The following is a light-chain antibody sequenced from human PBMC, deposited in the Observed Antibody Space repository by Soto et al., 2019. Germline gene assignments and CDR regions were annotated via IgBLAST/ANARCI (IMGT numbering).Light chain of an antibody. CDR1: SSDVGGYNY. Sequence: QSVLTQPPSASGSPRQSVAISCTGTSSDVGGYNYVSWYQQLPGKAPKLMIYDVSKRPSGVPDRFSGSKSGNSASLTVSGLQAADEADYYCSSYAGTHIVFGTGTKVTVL. V-gene: IGLV2-8*01. CDR2: DVS. CDR3: SSYAGTHIV. J-gene: IGLJ1*01.